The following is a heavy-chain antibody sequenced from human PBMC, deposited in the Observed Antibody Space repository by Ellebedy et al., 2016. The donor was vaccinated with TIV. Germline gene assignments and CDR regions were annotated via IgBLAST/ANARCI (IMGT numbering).Heavy chain of an antibody. CDR2: INPNSGGT. CDR1: GYTFTGYY. Sequence: ASVKVSCKASGYTFTGYYMHWVRQAPGQGLEWMGWINPNSGGTNYAQKFQGRVTMTRDTSISTAYMELSRLRSDDTAVYYCARDVSRRSSWYKGYWGQGTLVTVSS. CDR3: ARDVSRRSSWYKGY. J-gene: IGHJ4*02. V-gene: IGHV1-2*02. D-gene: IGHD6-13*01.